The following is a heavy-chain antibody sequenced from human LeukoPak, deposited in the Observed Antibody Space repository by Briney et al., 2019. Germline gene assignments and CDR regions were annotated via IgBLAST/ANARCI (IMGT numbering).Heavy chain of an antibody. CDR3: AKDISGWYFDY. J-gene: IGHJ4*02. D-gene: IGHD6-19*01. Sequence: PGGSLRLSCAASGFTFSSYSMNWVRQAPGKGLEWVSSISSSSSYIYYADSVKGRFTISRDNSKNTLYLQMNSLRAEDTAVYYCAKDISGWYFDYWGQGTLVTVSS. V-gene: IGHV3-21*04. CDR2: ISSSSSYI. CDR1: GFTFSSYS.